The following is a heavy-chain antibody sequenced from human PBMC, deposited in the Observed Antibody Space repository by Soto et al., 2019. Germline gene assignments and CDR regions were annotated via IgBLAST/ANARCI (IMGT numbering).Heavy chain of an antibody. Sequence: SETLSLTCSVSGDSISTVDYFWAWIRQPPGQALEYIGYIYKSTTTYYNPSFESRVAISLDTSKSQFSLTVTSVTAADTAVYFCARGRYGLTGRCFPNWFDSWGQGTLLTVSS. J-gene: IGHJ5*01. D-gene: IGHD3-10*01. V-gene: IGHV4-30-4*01. CDR2: IYKSTTT. CDR1: GDSISTVDYF. CDR3: ARGRYGLTGRCFPNWFDS.